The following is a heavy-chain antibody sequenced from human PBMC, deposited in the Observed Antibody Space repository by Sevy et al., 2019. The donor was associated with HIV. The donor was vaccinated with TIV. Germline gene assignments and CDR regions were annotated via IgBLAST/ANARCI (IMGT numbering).Heavy chain of an antibody. CDR2: ISGSGGST. D-gene: IGHD5-18*01. J-gene: IGHJ4*02. V-gene: IGHV3-23*01. CDR1: GFTFSSYA. Sequence: GSLRLSCAASGFTFSSYAMSWVRQAPGKGLEWVSAISGSGGSTYHADSVKGRFTISRDNSKNTLYLQMNSLRAEDTAVYYCAKVSPRGYSYGPYFDYWGQGTLVTVSS. CDR3: AKVSPRGYSYGPYFDY.